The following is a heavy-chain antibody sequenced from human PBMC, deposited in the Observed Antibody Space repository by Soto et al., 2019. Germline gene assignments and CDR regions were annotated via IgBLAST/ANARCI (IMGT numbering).Heavy chain of an antibody. CDR2: INTDGSII. Sequence: VQLVESGGGLVQPGESLRLSCAASGLIFSNYKMHWVRQAPGKALVWVSRINTDGSIIDYADSVKGRFTVSRDNAKNTLYLQMNSLRADDTAVYYCARDTDGLHYWGQGTLVTVSS. V-gene: IGHV3-74*01. CDR3: ARDTDGLHY. CDR1: GLIFSNYK. J-gene: IGHJ4*02.